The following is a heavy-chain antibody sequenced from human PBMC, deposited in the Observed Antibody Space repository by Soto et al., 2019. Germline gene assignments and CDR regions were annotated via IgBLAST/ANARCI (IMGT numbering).Heavy chain of an antibody. CDR3: ASTLRFLEWLLEDYYGMDV. CDR2: IIPIFGTA. Sequence: WASVKVSCKASGGTFSSYAISWVRQAPGQGLEWMGGIIPIFGTANYAQKFQGRVTITADESTSTAYMELSSLRSEDTAVYYCASTLRFLEWLLEDYYGMDVWGQGTTVTVSS. CDR1: GGTFSSYA. D-gene: IGHD3-3*01. V-gene: IGHV1-69*13. J-gene: IGHJ6*02.